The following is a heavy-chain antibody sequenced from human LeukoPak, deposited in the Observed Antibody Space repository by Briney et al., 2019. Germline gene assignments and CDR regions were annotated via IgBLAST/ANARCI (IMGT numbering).Heavy chain of an antibody. Sequence: ASVKVSCKASGGTFSSYAISWVRQAPGQGLEWMGGIIPIFGTANYAQKFQGRVTITADESTSTAYMELSSLRSEDTAVYYCARAEYYYDSNGYYRYYFDYWGQGTLVTVSS. CDR3: ARAEYYYDSNGYYRYYFDY. CDR1: GGTFSSYA. CDR2: IIPIFGTA. J-gene: IGHJ4*02. D-gene: IGHD3-22*01. V-gene: IGHV1-69*13.